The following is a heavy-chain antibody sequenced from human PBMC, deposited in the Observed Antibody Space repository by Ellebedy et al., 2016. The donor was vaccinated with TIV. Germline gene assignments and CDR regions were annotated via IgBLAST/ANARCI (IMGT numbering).Heavy chain of an antibody. Sequence: AASVKVSCKASGATFSSYAISWVRQAPGQGLEWMGRIIPILGIANYAQKFQGRVTITADKSTSTAYMELSSLRSEDTAVYYCARDSGAYCGGDCYNIDYWGQGTLVTVSS. D-gene: IGHD2-21*02. J-gene: IGHJ4*02. V-gene: IGHV1-69*04. CDR2: IIPILGIA. CDR1: GATFSSYA. CDR3: ARDSGAYCGGDCYNIDY.